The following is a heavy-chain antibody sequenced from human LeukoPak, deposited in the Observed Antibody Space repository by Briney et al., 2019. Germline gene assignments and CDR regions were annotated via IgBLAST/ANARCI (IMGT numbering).Heavy chain of an antibody. CDR2: IKQDGSEK. V-gene: IGHV3-7*03. D-gene: IGHD3-10*01. J-gene: IGHJ4*02. CDR1: GFTFSSYW. Sequence: GGSLRLSCAASGFTFSSYWMSWVRQAPGKGLEWVANIKQDGSEKYYVDSVKGRFTISRDNAKNSLYLQMNSLRAEDTAVYYCAKGSTPYGSGSYLFDYWGQGTLVTVSS. CDR3: AKGSTPYGSGSYLFDY.